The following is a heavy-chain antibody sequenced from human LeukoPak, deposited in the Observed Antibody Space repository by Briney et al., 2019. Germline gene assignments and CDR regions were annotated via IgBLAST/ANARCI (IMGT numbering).Heavy chain of an antibody. D-gene: IGHD1-14*01. V-gene: IGHV4-4*02. CDR3: AREILGGFNPGAY. Sequence: SETLSLTCTVSLDSTTSNFWSWVRQPPGKGLEWIGDIHRSGSPNYNPSLQSRVTISIDRSRNQIVLELSSVTAADTAVYYCAREILGGFNPGAYWGQGTLVTVSS. CDR1: LDSTTSNF. J-gene: IGHJ4*02. CDR2: IHRSGSP.